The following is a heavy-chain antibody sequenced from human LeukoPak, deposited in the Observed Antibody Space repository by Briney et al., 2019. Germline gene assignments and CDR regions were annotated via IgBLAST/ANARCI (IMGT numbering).Heavy chain of an antibody. V-gene: IGHV3-30*18. Sequence: GRSLRLSCAASGFTFSTHAMHWVRQAPGKWLEWVAVISFDGSNTYNADSVKGRFTISRDNSKKTLYLQMNSLRAEDTATYYCAKSYYNFWSGYESTTAFDYWGQGALVTVSA. D-gene: IGHD3-3*01. CDR1: GFTFSTHA. CDR2: ISFDGSNT. J-gene: IGHJ4*02. CDR3: AKSYYNFWSGYESTTAFDY.